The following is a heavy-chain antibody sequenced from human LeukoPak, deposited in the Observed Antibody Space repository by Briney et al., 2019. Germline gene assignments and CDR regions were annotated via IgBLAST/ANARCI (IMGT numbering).Heavy chain of an antibody. CDR1: SASVSSYY. V-gene: IGHV4-59*08. J-gene: IGHJ3*02. D-gene: IGHD1-1*01. CDR2: IYHSGST. CDR3: ARPSGMGPAFDI. Sequence: SETLSLTCTISSASVSSYYWSWIQQPPGKGLEWIGYIYHSGSTNYNPSLKSRVTISLDTSKNQFSLKLSSVTAADTAVYYCARPSGMGPAFDIWGQGTMVTVSS.